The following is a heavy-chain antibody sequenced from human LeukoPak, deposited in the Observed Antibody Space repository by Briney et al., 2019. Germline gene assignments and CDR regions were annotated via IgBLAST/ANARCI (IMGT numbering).Heavy chain of an antibody. Sequence: ASVKVSCKASGYTFTGYYMHWVRQAPGQGLEWMGRINPNSGGTNYAQKFQGRVTMTRDTSISTAYMELSRLRSDDTAVYYCARGEATSGDIMDYYYMDVWGKGTTVTVSS. V-gene: IGHV1-2*06. CDR1: GYTFTGYY. CDR3: ARGEATSGDIMDYYYMDV. J-gene: IGHJ6*03. CDR2: INPNSGGT. D-gene: IGHD7-27*01.